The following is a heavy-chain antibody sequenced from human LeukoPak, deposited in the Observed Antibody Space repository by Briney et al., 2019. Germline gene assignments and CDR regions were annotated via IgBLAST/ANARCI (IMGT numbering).Heavy chain of an antibody. Sequence: ASVKVSCKASGYTFTSYGISWVRQAPGQGLEWMGWISAYNGNTNYAQKLQGRVTMTTDTSTSTAYMELRSLRSDDTAIYYCARHQVSGGAHSGSYGYWGQGTLVTVSS. J-gene: IGHJ4*02. CDR1: GYTFTSYG. CDR2: ISAYNGNT. CDR3: ARHQVSGGAHSGSYGY. D-gene: IGHD3-10*01. V-gene: IGHV1-18*01.